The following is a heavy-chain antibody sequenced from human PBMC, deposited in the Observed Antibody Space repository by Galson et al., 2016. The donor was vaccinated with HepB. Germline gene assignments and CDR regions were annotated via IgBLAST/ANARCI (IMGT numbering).Heavy chain of an antibody. Sequence: QSGAEVKKPGESLKISCKGSGYSFTNSWIAWVRQMPETGLEWVAIIWPGDSHTRYGPSFEGQVTISADNSITTAYLQWNSLKASDSAIYYCARLHCSGTSCFSGSAYFFDYRGQGTLVTVSS. J-gene: IGHJ4*02. V-gene: IGHV5-51*01. CDR1: GYSFTNSW. CDR2: IWPGDSHT. D-gene: IGHD2-15*01. CDR3: ARLHCSGTSCFSGSAYFFDY.